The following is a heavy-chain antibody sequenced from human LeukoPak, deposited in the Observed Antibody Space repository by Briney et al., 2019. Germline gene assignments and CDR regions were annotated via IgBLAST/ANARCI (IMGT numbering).Heavy chain of an antibody. D-gene: IGHD5-18*01. CDR2: IYDSWNT. CDR1: SGSINNHY. Sequence: PSETLSLTCIVSSGSINNHYWSWIRQPPGKGLEWIGYIYDSWNTNYSPSLQSRVTISMDASRNQFSLNLTSVTAADTAVYCARDQIGYGLDYWGQGTLVTVSS. CDR3: ARDQIGYGLDY. V-gene: IGHV4-59*11. J-gene: IGHJ4*02.